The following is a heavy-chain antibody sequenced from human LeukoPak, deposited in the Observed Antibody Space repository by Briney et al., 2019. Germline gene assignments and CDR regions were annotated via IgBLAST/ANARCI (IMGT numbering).Heavy chain of an antibody. V-gene: IGHV3-74*01. J-gene: IGHJ4*02. Sequence: PGGSLRLSCAASGFPFSSYWMHWVRQAPGKGLVWVSRINSDGSSTSYADSVKGRFTISRDNAKNTLYLQMNSLRAEDTAVYYCARDDCSGGSCQPVIGYWGQGTLVTVSS. CDR3: ARDDCSGGSCQPVIGY. CDR1: GFPFSSYW. CDR2: INSDGSST. D-gene: IGHD2-15*01.